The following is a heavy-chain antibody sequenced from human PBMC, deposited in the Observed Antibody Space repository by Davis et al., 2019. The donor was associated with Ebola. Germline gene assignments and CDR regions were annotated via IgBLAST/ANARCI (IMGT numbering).Heavy chain of an antibody. J-gene: IGHJ6*02. CDR1: GYTFTSYA. V-gene: IGHV1-3*01. CDR2: INAGNGNT. CDR3: AREYGDYGSLYYYGMDV. D-gene: IGHD4-17*01. Sequence: ASVKVSCKASGYTFTSYAMHWVRQAPGQRLEWMGWINAGNGNTKYSQKFQGRVTITRDTSTSTAYMELRSLRSDDTAVYYCAREYGDYGSLYYYGMDVWGQGTTVTVSS.